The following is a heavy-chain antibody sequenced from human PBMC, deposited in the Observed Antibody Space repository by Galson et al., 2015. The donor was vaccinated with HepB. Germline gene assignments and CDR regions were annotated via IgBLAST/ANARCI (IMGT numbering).Heavy chain of an antibody. V-gene: IGHV3-11*06. J-gene: IGHJ4*02. CDR2: ISSSSSYT. CDR3: ASMRVLRFLEQFDY. Sequence: SLRLSCAASGFTFSDYYMSWIRQAPGKGLEWVPYISSSSSYTNYADSVKGRFTISRDNAKNSLYLQMNSLRAEDTAVYYCASMRVLRFLEQFDYWGQGTLATVSS. CDR1: GFTFSDYY. D-gene: IGHD3-3*01.